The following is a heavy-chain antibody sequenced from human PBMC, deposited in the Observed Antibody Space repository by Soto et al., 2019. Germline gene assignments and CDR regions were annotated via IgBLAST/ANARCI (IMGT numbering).Heavy chain of an antibody. CDR3: ARVLRKLAPYYYYYMDV. V-gene: IGHV4-31*03. J-gene: IGHJ6*03. Sequence: SETLSLTCTVSGGSISSGGYYWSWIRQHPGKGLEWIGYIYYSGSTYYNPSLKSRVTISVDTSKNQFSLKLSSVTAADTAVYYCARVLRKLAPYYYYYMDVWGKGTTVTVSS. CDR2: IYYSGST. D-gene: IGHD1-1*01. CDR1: GGSISSGGYY.